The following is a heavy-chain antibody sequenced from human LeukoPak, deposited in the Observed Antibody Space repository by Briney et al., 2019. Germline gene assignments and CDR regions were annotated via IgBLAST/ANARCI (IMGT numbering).Heavy chain of an antibody. CDR3: AKAYDSSGYYRMDFDY. CDR2: ISHDGSNK. V-gene: IGHV3-30*18. Sequence: QPGGSLRLSCAASGVTFSSYGMHWVRQAPGKGLEWVAVISHDGSNKYYADSVKGRFTISRDNSKNTLYLQMNCLRAEDTAVYYCAKAYDSSGYYRMDFDYWGQGTLVTVSS. CDR1: GVTFSSYG. D-gene: IGHD3-22*01. J-gene: IGHJ4*02.